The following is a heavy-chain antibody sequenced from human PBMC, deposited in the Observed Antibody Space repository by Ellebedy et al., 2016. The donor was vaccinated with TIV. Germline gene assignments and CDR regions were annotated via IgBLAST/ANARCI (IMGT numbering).Heavy chain of an antibody. J-gene: IGHJ3*02. CDR3: AKFDCSGGSCYPPDAFDI. CDR2: IYPGDSDT. D-gene: IGHD2-15*01. V-gene: IGHV5-51*01. CDR1: GYSFTSYW. Sequence: GGSLRLXCKGSGYSFTSYWIGWVRQMPGKGLEWMGIIYPGDSDTRYSPSFQGQVTISADKSISTAYLQWSSLKASDTAMYYCAKFDCSGGSCYPPDAFDIWGQGTMVTVSS.